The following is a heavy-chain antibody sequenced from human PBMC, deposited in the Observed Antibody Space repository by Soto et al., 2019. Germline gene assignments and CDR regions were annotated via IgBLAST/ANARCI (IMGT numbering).Heavy chain of an antibody. Sequence: ASVKVSCKASGYTFTGYYMHWVRQATGPGLEWMGWMNPNSGNTGYAQKFQGRVTMTRNTSINTAYMELSSLRFEDTAVYFCAREGGYSGYDLDYWGPATLVTVSS. V-gene: IGHV1-8*02. J-gene: IGHJ4*02. CDR3: AREGGYSGYDLDY. D-gene: IGHD5-12*01. CDR2: MNPNSGNT. CDR1: GYTFTGYY.